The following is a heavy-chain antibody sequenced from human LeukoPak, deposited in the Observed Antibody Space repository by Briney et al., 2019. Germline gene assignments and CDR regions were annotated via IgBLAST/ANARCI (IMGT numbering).Heavy chain of an antibody. CDR2: IYYSGST. V-gene: IGHV4-39*07. D-gene: IGHD5-24*01. Sequence: SETLSLTCTVSGGSISGSSYYWGWIRQPPGKGLEWIGSIYYSGSTYYNPSLKSRVTISVDTSKNQFSLKLSSVTAADTAVYYCARGAWPPYYFDYWGQGTLVTVSS. J-gene: IGHJ4*02. CDR3: ARGAWPPYYFDY. CDR1: GGSISGSSYY.